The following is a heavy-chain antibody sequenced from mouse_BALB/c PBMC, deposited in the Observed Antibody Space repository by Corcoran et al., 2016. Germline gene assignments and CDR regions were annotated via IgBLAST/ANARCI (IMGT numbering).Heavy chain of an antibody. D-gene: IGHD2-1*01. CDR3: AIYYGNPAWFAY. V-gene: IGHV14-3*02. CDR1: GFNIKDTY. CDR2: IDPANGNT. Sequence: EVQLQQSGAELVKPGASVKLSCTASGFNIKDTYMHWVKQRPEQGLEWIGRIDPANGNTKYDPKFQGKATITADTSSNTAYLQLSSLTSEDTAVYYCAIYYGNPAWFAYWGLGTLVTVSA. J-gene: IGHJ3*01.